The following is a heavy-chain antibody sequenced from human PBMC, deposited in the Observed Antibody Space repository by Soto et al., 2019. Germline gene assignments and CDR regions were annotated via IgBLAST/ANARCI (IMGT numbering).Heavy chain of an antibody. CDR1: GDPIRSSYH. Sequence: QLQLQESGPGLVRPSETLSLTCTVSGDPIRSSYHWGWIRQPPGKGLEWIGSIYSGGRTYYNPSLNSRVTMSVDVSRNQFSLKLTSVTAAETAVYYCARQRIFGVASRYFDRWGQGTLVTVS. CDR3: ARQRIFGVASRYFDR. D-gene: IGHD3-3*01. V-gene: IGHV4-39*01. CDR2: IYSGGRT. J-gene: IGHJ4*02.